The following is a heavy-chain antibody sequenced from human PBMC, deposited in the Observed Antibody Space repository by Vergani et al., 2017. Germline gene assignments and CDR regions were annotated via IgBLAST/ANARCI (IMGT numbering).Heavy chain of an antibody. CDR3: ASEYNGGLDY. D-gene: IGHD1-1*01. CDR2: ISSSSSYL. Sequence: EVQLVESGGGLVKPGGYLRLSCEASGFILSSYTMNWVRQAPGKGLEWVSSISSSSSYLYYADSVRGRFTISRDNGKNSQYLQLNCLRAEDGAVYYCASEYNGGLDYWGQGTLVTVSS. V-gene: IGHV3-21*02. J-gene: IGHJ4*02. CDR1: GFILSSYT.